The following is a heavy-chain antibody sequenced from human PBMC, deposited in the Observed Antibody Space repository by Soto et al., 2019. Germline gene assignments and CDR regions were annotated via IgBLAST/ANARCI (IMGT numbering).Heavy chain of an antibody. V-gene: IGHV3-21*06. J-gene: IGHJ6*02. Sequence: EVQLVESGGGLVKPGGSLRLSCTASGLIFSNYGMNWVRQAAGKRPEWVSSISSGGEYIDYADSVKGRLTIARDNANNILYLQLTSLGVEDTAVYYCATDAVAGAVMGVWSQGTTVTVSS. CDR1: GLIFSNYG. D-gene: IGHD6-13*01. CDR2: ISSGGEYI. CDR3: ATDAVAGAVMGV.